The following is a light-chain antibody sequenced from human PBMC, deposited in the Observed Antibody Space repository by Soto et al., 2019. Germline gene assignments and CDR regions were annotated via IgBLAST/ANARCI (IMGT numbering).Light chain of an antibody. V-gene: IGLV1-40*01. J-gene: IGLJ1*01. Sequence: QSVLTQPPSVSGAPGQRVTISCTGSSSNIGAGYDVHWYQQLPGTAPKLLIFGNTHRPSGVPDRFSGSKSGNSASLAITGLQPEDEADYYCHSYDISLSGYVFGPGTKVTVL. CDR2: GNT. CDR1: SSNIGAGYD. CDR3: HSYDISLSGYV.